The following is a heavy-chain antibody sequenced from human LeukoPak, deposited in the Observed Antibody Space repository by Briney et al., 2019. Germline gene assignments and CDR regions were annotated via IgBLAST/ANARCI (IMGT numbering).Heavy chain of an antibody. CDR1: GYTCTGYY. Sequence: ASVKVSCKASGYTCTGYYMHWVRQAPGQGLEWMGWINPNSGGTNYAQKFQGRVTMTRDTSISTAYMELSRLRSDDTAVYYCARDLSRRAPYYYGMDVWGQGTTVTVSS. CDR2: INPNSGGT. CDR3: ARDLSRRAPYYYGMDV. V-gene: IGHV1-2*02. D-gene: IGHD3-10*01. J-gene: IGHJ6*02.